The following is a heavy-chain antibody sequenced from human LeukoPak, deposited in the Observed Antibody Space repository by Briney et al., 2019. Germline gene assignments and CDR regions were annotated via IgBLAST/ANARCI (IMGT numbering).Heavy chain of an antibody. J-gene: IGHJ6*02. D-gene: IGHD2-2*01. CDR1: GYTFTSYD. CDR2: MNPNSGNT. Sequence: ASVKVSCKASGYTFTSYDINWVRQATGQGLEWMGWMNPNSGNTGYAQKFQGRVTMTRNTSISTAYMELSSLRSEDTAVYYCARAVYCSSTSYRYYYYGMDVWGQGTTVTVSS. CDR3: ARAVYCSSTSYRYYYYGMDV. V-gene: IGHV1-8*01.